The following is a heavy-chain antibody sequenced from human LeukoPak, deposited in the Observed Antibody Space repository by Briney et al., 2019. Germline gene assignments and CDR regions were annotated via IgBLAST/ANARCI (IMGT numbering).Heavy chain of an antibody. Sequence: SETLSLTCTVSGGSISSYYWSWIRQPPGKGLEWIGSIYYSGSTYYNPSLKSRVTISVDTSKNQFSLKLSSVTAADTAVYYCARHAYDRMDDAFDIWGQGTMATVSS. CDR2: IYYSGST. D-gene: IGHD3-22*01. J-gene: IGHJ3*02. CDR1: GGSISSYY. CDR3: ARHAYDRMDDAFDI. V-gene: IGHV4-59*05.